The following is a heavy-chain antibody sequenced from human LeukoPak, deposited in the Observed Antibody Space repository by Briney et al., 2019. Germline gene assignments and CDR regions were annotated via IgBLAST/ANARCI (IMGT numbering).Heavy chain of an antibody. CDR3: ARVGPYYYDSSGYYYCY. D-gene: IGHD3-22*01. V-gene: IGHV1-2*02. CDR2: INPKSGGK. CDR1: GYTFTGYY. J-gene: IGHJ4*02. Sequence: GASVQVSFKASGYTFTGYYLYWVRQAPGQGLAWMGWINPKSGGKKYAQKFQGRVTMTRDTSISTAYMELRRLRSDDAAVYYCARVGPYYYDSSGYYYCYWSQGTLVTVSS.